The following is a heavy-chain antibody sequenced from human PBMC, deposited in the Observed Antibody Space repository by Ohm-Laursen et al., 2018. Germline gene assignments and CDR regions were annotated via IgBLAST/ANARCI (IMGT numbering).Heavy chain of an antibody. CDR1: GFIFSSYA. CDR3: ARDPVRGLTDY. J-gene: IGHJ4*02. D-gene: IGHD3-16*01. Sequence: SLRLSCSASGFIFSSYAMSWVRQAPGKGLEWVSYISSSGSTIHYADSVKGRFTTSRDNAKNSLYLQMNSLRAEDTAVYHCARDPVRGLTDYWGQGTLVTVSS. CDR2: ISSSGSTI. V-gene: IGHV3-48*03.